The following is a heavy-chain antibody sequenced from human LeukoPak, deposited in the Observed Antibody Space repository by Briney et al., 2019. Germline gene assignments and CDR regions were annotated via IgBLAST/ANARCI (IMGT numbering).Heavy chain of an antibody. D-gene: IGHD3-16*01. J-gene: IGHJ6*02. V-gene: IGHV3-21*01. CDR2: ISSSSSYI. CDR3: ARDWFGIYYYGMDV. CDR1: GFTFSSYS. Sequence: GGSLRLSCAASGFTFSSYSMNWVRQAPGKGLEWVSSISSSSSYIYYADSVKGRFTISRDNAKNSLYLQMNSLRAEDTAVYYCARDWFGIYYYGMDVWGQGTTVTVSS.